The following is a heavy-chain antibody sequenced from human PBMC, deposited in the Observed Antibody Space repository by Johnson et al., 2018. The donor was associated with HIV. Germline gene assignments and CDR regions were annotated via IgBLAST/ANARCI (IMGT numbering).Heavy chain of an antibody. V-gene: IGHV3-33*01. Sequence: QVQLVESVGGVVQPGTSLRLSCAASGFTFSSYGIHWVRQAPGKGLEWVAFIWHDGRDVYYADSVKGRFTVSRDNAKNSLYLQMNSLRAEDTALYYCARGNYYGSGSYGAFDIWGQGTMVTVSS. J-gene: IGHJ3*02. CDR1: GFTFSSYG. CDR2: IWHDGRDV. CDR3: ARGNYYGSGSYGAFDI. D-gene: IGHD3-10*01.